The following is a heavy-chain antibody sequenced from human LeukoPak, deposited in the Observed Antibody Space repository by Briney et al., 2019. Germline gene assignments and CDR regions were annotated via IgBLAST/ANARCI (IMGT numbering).Heavy chain of an antibody. CDR3: ARRGWQFDS. D-gene: IGHD2-15*01. CDR1: GLIFNHYW. J-gene: IGHJ4*02. Sequence: PGGSLRLSCAASGLIFNHYWMSWVRQVPGKGLEWVANIKEDGSEKNYVDSVKGRFTISRDNARNSLYLQMNSLRAEDTAVYYCARRGWQFDSWGQGTLVTVSS. V-gene: IGHV3-7*01. CDR2: IKEDGSEK.